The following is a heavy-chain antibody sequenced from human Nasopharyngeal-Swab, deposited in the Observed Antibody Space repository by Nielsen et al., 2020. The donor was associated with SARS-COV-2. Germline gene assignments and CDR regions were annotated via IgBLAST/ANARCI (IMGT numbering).Heavy chain of an antibody. Sequence: GESLKISCAASGFTFSSYWMSWVRQAPGKGLEWVAGIWYDGSNKYYADSVKGRFTISRDNSKNTLYLHMNSLRAEDTAVYYCAREGEVGAITGADYWGQGTLVTVSS. D-gene: IGHD1-26*01. CDR3: AREGEVGAITGADY. J-gene: IGHJ4*02. CDR2: IWYDGSNK. V-gene: IGHV3-33*08. CDR1: GFTFSSYW.